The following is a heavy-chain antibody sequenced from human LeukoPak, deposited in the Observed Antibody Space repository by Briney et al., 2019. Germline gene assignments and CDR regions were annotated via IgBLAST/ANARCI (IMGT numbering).Heavy chain of an antibody. J-gene: IGHJ6*03. CDR1: GFIFSSYA. D-gene: IGHD2-21*01. CDR3: ARDLEVGYMDV. CDR2: ISSSSSYI. Sequence: GGSLRLSCAASGFIFSSYAMSWVRQAPGKGLEWVSSISSSSSYIYYADSVKGRFTISRDNAKNSLYLQMNSLRAEDTAVYYCARDLEVGYMDVWGKGTTVTVSS. V-gene: IGHV3-21*01.